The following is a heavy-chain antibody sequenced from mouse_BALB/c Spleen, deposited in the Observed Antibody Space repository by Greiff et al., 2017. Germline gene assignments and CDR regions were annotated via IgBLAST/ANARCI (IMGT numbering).Heavy chain of an antibody. Sequence: EVKVVESGAELVKPGASVKLSCTASGFNIKDTYMHWVKQRPEQGLEWIGRIDPANGNTKYDPKFQGTATITADTSSNTAYLQLSSLTSEDTAVYYCARGTPLFYYAMDYWGQGTSVTVSS. CDR2: IDPANGNT. D-gene: IGHD6-1*01. CDR3: ARGTPLFYYAMDY. V-gene: IGHV14-3*02. CDR1: GFNIKDTY. J-gene: IGHJ4*01.